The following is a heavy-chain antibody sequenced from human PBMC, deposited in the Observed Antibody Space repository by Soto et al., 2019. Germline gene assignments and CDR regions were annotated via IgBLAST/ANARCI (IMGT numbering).Heavy chain of an antibody. CDR3: ARERIKLFGVVSGPDY. D-gene: IGHD3-3*01. J-gene: IGHJ4*02. Sequence: GASVKVSCKASGYTFTSYYMHWVRQAPGQGLEWMGIINPSGGSTSYAQKFQGRVTMTRDTSTSTVYMELSSLRSEDTAVYYCARERIKLFGVVSGPDYWGQGPLVTVSS. V-gene: IGHV1-46*01. CDR1: GYTFTSYY. CDR2: INPSGGST.